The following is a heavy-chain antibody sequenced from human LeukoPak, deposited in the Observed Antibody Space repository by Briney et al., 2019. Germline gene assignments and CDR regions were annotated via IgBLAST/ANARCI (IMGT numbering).Heavy chain of an antibody. CDR1: GYTFTVYY. CDR2: INPNSGGT. Sequence: ASVTVSCTASGYTFTVYYMHWVRQAPGHGLEWMGWINPNSGGTNYAQKFQGRVTMTRDTSISTAYMELSRLRSDDTAVYYCARDRGYCSSTSCYRHWFDPWGQGTLVTVSS. J-gene: IGHJ5*02. CDR3: ARDRGYCSSTSCYRHWFDP. D-gene: IGHD2-2*01. V-gene: IGHV1-2*02.